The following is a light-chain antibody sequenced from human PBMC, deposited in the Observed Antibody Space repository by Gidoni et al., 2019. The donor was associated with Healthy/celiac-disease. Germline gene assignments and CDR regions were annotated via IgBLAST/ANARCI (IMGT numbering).Light chain of an antibody. CDR2: GAS. CDR1: QNVLYSSNNTND. CDR3: QQYYSTLTWT. J-gene: IGKJ1*01. V-gene: IGKV4-1*01. Sequence: DIVMTQSPDSLAVSLGERATINCKSSQNVLYSSNNTNDLAWYHQNQGQPPKLLIYGASTRESGVRDRFSGSGSGAELTLTISSLQAEDVAVYYCQQYYSTLTWTFGQGTKVEIK.